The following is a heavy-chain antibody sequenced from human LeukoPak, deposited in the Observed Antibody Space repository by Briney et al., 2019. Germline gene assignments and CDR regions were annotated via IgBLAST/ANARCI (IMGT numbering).Heavy chain of an antibody. CDR1: GYTLTELS. CDR2: FDPQDGET. J-gene: IGHJ6*04. V-gene: IGHV1-24*01. Sequence: GASVKVSCKVSGYTLTELSLHWVRQTPGKGLEWIGDFDPQDGETIYAQKFQGRVTMTEDTSTDTAYMELSSLRSEDTAVYYCATDWVLVKWKVMDVWGKGTTVTVSS. CDR3: ATDWVLVKWKVMDV. D-gene: IGHD1-26*01.